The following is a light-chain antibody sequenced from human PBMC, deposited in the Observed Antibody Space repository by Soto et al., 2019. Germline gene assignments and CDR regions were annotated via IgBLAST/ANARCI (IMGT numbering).Light chain of an antibody. J-gene: IGKJ4*01. Sequence: EIVLTQSPGTLSLSPGEGATLSCRASQDVDNNFLAWYQQRPGQAPRLLIYASSRRATGIPDRFSGSGSGPDFTLTISRVGPEDIAVYFCHHYYSSITFGGGTKVEVK. V-gene: IGKV3-20*01. CDR2: ASS. CDR3: HHYYSSIT. CDR1: QDVDNNF.